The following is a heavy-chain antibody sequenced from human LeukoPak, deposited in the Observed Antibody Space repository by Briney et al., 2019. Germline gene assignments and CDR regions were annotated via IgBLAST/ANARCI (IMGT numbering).Heavy chain of an antibody. Sequence: GGSLRLSCAVSGVTVSSHYMSWVRQAPGKGLEWVSSISTSNSDIYYADSMKGRFTISRDNAKNSVYLQMNSLRAEDTAVYYCARDGAVGSGNEFDHWGQGTLVTVSS. D-gene: IGHD5-12*01. CDR1: GVTVSSHY. CDR3: ARDGAVGSGNEFDH. CDR2: ISTSNSDI. V-gene: IGHV3-21*01. J-gene: IGHJ4*02.